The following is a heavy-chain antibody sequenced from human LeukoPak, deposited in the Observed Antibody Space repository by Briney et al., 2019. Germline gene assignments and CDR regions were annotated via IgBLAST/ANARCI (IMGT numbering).Heavy chain of an antibody. Sequence: SETLSLTCTVSGGSISSYYWSWIRQPPGKGLEWIGYIYYSGSTNYNPSLKSRVTISVDTSKNRFSLKLSSVTAADTAVYYCARVQYYGSGSYYTGAFDIWGQGTMVTVSS. J-gene: IGHJ3*02. V-gene: IGHV4-59*01. CDR3: ARVQYYGSGSYYTGAFDI. CDR2: IYYSGST. D-gene: IGHD3-10*01. CDR1: GGSISSYY.